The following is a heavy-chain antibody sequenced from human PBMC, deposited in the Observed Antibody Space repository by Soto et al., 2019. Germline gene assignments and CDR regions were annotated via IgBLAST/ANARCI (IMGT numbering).Heavy chain of an antibody. J-gene: IGHJ4*02. CDR1: GYTFTSYY. D-gene: IGHD3-3*01. CDR2: INPSGGST. CDR3: ARVPSRIAIFGVAPYFDC. V-gene: IGHV1-46*01. Sequence: ASVKVSCKASGYTFTSYYMHWVLQAPGQGLEWMGIINPSGGSTSYAQKFQGRVTMTRDTSTSTVYMELSSLRSEDTAVYYCARVPSRIAIFGVAPYFDCWGQGTLVTVSS.